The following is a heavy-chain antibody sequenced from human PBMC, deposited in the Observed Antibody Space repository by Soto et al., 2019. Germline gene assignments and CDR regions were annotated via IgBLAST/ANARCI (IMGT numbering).Heavy chain of an antibody. V-gene: IGHV3-23*01. CDR1: GFTFSSYA. D-gene: IGHD3-10*01. Sequence: GESLKISCAASGFTFSSYAMSWIRQAPGKGLEWVSAISGSGGSTYYADSVKGRFTISRDNSKNTLYLQMNSLRAEDTAVYYCAKVEYYYGSGSPDYWGQGTLVTVSS. CDR3: AKVEYYYGSGSPDY. J-gene: IGHJ4*02. CDR2: ISGSGGST.